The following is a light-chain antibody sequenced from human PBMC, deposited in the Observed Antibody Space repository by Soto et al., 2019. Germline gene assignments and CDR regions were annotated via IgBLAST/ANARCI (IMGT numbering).Light chain of an antibody. Sequence: EIVLTQSPATLSLSPGEIATLSCRASQSVSSFLVWYQQKPGQPPRLLIYDASKRATGIPDRFSGSGSGTDLTLTIISLEPEDFEVYYCQQRRYWPTFGGGTKVEI. J-gene: IGKJ4*01. CDR3: QQRRYWPT. CDR1: QSVSSF. V-gene: IGKV3-11*01. CDR2: DAS.